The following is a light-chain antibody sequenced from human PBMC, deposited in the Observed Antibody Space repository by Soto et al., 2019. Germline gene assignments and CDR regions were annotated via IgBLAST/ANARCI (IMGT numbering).Light chain of an antibody. CDR1: QSVGRNY. CDR2: AAS. V-gene: IGKV3-20*01. Sequence: EIVMTQSPATLSVSPGERATLSCRASQSVGRNYVAWYQQKPGQAPRVIIYAASNRASGIPDRFSGSGSGSDFTLTISRLEPEDFAVYYCQQYGTSPWAFGQGTKVEIK. CDR3: QQYGTSPWA. J-gene: IGKJ1*01.